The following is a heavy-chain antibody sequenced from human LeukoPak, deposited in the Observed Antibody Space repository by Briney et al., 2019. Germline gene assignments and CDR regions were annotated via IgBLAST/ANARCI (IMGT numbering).Heavy chain of an antibody. CDR1: GGSFSGYY. Sequence: PSETLSLTCAVYGGSFSGYYWSWIRQPPGKGLEWIGEINHSGSTNYNPSLKSRVTISVDTSKNQFSLKLSSVTAADTAVYYCARVGLVGTAMVDYWGQGTLVTVSS. D-gene: IGHD5-18*01. J-gene: IGHJ4*02. V-gene: IGHV4-34*01. CDR3: ARVGLVGTAMVDY. CDR2: INHSGST.